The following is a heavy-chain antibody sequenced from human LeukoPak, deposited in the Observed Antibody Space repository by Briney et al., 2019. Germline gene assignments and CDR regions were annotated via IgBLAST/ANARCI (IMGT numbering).Heavy chain of an antibody. CDR3: AKAPVTSCRGAFCYPFDY. V-gene: IGHV3-23*01. Sequence: GGSLRLSCTASGLSLNNYAMSWVRQVPGKGLEWVSASSSSDDGKWYAESVRGRFTISRDTSKNTVYLQVNSLRVEDAGVYYCAKAPVTSCRGAFCYPFDYWGHGTLVTVSS. J-gene: IGHJ4*01. CDR1: GLSLNNYA. CDR2: SSSSDDGK. D-gene: IGHD2-21*01.